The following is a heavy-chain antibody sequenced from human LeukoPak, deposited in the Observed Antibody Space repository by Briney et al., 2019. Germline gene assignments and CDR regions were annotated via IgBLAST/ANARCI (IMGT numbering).Heavy chain of an antibody. D-gene: IGHD2-2*01. CDR1: GGTFSSST. CDR3: AIVAPPIVVVPAAIHVDY. V-gene: IGHV1-69*13. J-gene: IGHJ4*02. CDR2: TIPIFGTA. Sequence: GASVKVSCKASGGTFSSSTISWVRHAPGQGLEWMGGTIPIFGTANYAQKFQGRVTITADESTSTAYMELSRLRSEDTAVYDCAIVAPPIVVVPAAIHVDYWCQGTLVTVSS.